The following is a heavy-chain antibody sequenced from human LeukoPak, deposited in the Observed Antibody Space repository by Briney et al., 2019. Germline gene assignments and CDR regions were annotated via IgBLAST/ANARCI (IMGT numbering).Heavy chain of an antibody. V-gene: IGHV3-23*01. Sequence: GGSLRLSCAAAGFTFDNYAMSWVHQAPGKGLELVSTISGRGGSTYYADSLKDRFTISRDNSKNTLYLQMSSLRAEDTAIYYCARTIAVGATFVDYWGQATLVTVSS. D-gene: IGHD1-26*01. CDR3: ARTIAVGATFVDY. CDR2: ISGRGGST. CDR1: GFTFDNYA. J-gene: IGHJ4*02.